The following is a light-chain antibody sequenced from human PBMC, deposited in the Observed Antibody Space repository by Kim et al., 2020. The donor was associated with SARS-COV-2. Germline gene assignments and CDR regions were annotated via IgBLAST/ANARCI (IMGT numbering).Light chain of an antibody. CDR2: AAS. Sequence: DIQMTQSPSSLSASVGDRVTITCRASQSISIYLNWYQQKPGKAPKVLIYAASSLQSGVPSMFSGSGSGTDFTLTISSLQPEDFATYYCQQSYSTPRTFGQGTKLEI. CDR3: QQSYSTPRT. J-gene: IGKJ2*01. CDR1: QSISIY. V-gene: IGKV1-39*01.